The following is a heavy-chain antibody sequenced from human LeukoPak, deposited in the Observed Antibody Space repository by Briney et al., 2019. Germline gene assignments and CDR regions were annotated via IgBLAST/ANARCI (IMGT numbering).Heavy chain of an antibody. J-gene: IGHJ4*02. D-gene: IGHD5-12*01. CDR3: AKDRYSGYDGDGDFDY. Sequence: GGSLRLSCAASGFTFSSYGMHWVRQAPGKGLEWVAVIWYGGSNKYYADSVKGRFTISRDNSKNTLYLQMNSLRAEDTAVYYCAKDRYSGYDGDGDFDYWGQGTLVTVSS. CDR2: IWYGGSNK. V-gene: IGHV3-30*02. CDR1: GFTFSSYG.